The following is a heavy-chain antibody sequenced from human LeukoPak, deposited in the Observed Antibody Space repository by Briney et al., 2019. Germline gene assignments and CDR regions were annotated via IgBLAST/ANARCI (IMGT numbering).Heavy chain of an antibody. CDR3: ARAQYYDFWSGLFDY. J-gene: IGHJ4*02. CDR2: IYHSGST. CDR1: DGSISTSNYY. Sequence: SETLSLTCTVSDGSISTSNYYWGWIRQPPGKGLEWIGSIYHSGSTYYNPSLKSRVTISVDTSKNQFSLKLSSVTAADTAVYYCARAQYYDFWSGLFDYWGQGTLVTVSS. D-gene: IGHD3-3*01. V-gene: IGHV4-39*07.